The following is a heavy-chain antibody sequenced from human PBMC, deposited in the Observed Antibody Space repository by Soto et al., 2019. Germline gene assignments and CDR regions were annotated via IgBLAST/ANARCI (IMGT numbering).Heavy chain of an antibody. CDR1: GYSITSDNW. CDR3: TTKDNGKYYFDF. J-gene: IGHJ4*02. Sequence: SETLSLTCGVSGYSITSDNWWVCIRQPAGKGIECIGASHYSGHTHSIPSLKTLLTMTVDTSMNQISLTLTAVTAVNSAVYYCTTKDNGKYYFDFWGQGTLVTVSS. V-gene: IGHV4-28*01. D-gene: IGHD1-26*01. CDR2: SHYSGHT.